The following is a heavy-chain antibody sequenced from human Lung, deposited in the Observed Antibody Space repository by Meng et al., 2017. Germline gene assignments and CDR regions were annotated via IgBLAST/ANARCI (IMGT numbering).Heavy chain of an antibody. CDR3: ARGPTTMAHDFDY. CDR1: GGSFSDYY. J-gene: IGHJ4*02. CDR2: INHSGST. V-gene: IGHV4-34*01. D-gene: IGHD4-11*01. Sequence: QVQPQHWGAGLLKPSETLSLTFVVSGGSFSDYYWSWIRQPPGKGLEWIGEINHSGSTNYNPSLESRATISVDTSQNNLSLKLSSVTAADSAVYYCARGPTTMAHDFDYWGQGTLVTVSS.